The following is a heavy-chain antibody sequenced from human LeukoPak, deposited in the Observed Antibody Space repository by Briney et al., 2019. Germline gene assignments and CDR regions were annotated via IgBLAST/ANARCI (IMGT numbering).Heavy chain of an antibody. Sequence: PGGSLRLSCAASGFTFSNAWMSWVRQAPGKGLAWVGRIKSKTDGGTTDYAAPVKGRFTISRDDSKNTLYLQMNSLKTEDTAVYYCTTDNVLRFLEWLPTFDYWGQGTLVTVSS. D-gene: IGHD3-3*01. J-gene: IGHJ4*02. CDR2: IKSKTDGGTT. V-gene: IGHV3-15*01. CDR3: TTDNVLRFLEWLPTFDY. CDR1: GFTFSNAW.